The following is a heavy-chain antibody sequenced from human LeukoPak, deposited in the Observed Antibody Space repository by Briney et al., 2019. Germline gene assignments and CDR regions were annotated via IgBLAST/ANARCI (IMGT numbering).Heavy chain of an antibody. CDR2: LKSDGSDT. V-gene: IGHV3-74*01. D-gene: IGHD2-15*01. J-gene: IGHJ5*01. CDR3: ARETCYPDS. CDR1: GFTFSNDW. Sequence: GGSLLLSCAASGFTFSNDWIHWVRQAPGKGLVWVSRLKSDGSDTGYADSVKGRFTISRDNAKSTLYLQMNSLRAEDTAVYYCARETCYPDSWGQ.